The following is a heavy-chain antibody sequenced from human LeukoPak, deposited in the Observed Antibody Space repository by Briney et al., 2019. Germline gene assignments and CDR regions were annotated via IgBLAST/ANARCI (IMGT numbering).Heavy chain of an antibody. V-gene: IGHV4-30-2*01. D-gene: IGHD3-22*01. CDR1: AGSISSGGYS. CDR3: VRGGAYYYDSSGYMFDY. J-gene: IGHJ4*02. Sequence: SETLSLTCGVSAGSISSGGYSWSWIRQPPGKGVEWIGYIYHSGSTYYNPSLKSRVTISVDRSKNQFSLKLSSVTAADTAVYYCVRGGAYYYDSSGYMFDYWGQGTLVTVSS. CDR2: IYHSGST.